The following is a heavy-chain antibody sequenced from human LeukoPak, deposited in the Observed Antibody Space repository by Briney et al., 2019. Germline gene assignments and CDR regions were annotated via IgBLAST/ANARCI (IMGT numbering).Heavy chain of an antibody. D-gene: IGHD6-19*01. V-gene: IGHV3-74*01. CDR2: IDSDGRST. Sequence: PGGSLRLSCAASGFTFSSYWMHWVRQAPGKGLVWVSRIDSDGRSTSYADSVKGRFTISRDNAMNSLYLQMNTLRPEDTALYYCAKGTQRGNSGWGYFFDQWGQGTLVTVSS. CDR3: AKGTQRGNSGWGYFFDQ. CDR1: GFTFSSYW. J-gene: IGHJ4*02.